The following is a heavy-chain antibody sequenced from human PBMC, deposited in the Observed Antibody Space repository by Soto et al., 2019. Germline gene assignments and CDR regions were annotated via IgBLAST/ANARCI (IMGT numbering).Heavy chain of an antibody. V-gene: IGHV4-39*07. CDR1: GDSISSSSYY. CDR2: VYYSGNN. Sequence: PSETLSLTCTVSGDSISSSSYYWDWIRQPPGKGLEWIGNVYYSGNNHYNPSFKSRVTMSADTSKNQFSLKLSSVTAADTAVYYCARDIGVLYSGWFDPWGQGTLVTVSS. CDR3: ARDIGVLYSGWFDP. J-gene: IGHJ5*02. D-gene: IGHD2-15*01.